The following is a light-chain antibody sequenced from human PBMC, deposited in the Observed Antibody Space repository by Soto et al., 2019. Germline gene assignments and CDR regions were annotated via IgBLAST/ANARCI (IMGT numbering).Light chain of an antibody. V-gene: IGLV2-8*01. CDR1: SSDVGGYNY. Sequence: QSALTQPPSASGSPGQSVTISRTGTSSDVGGYNYVSWYQQHPGKAPKFMIYEVNKRPSGVPDRFSGSKSGNTASLTVSGLQAEDEADYYCSSYAGSNNVIFGGGTKLTVL. CDR2: EVN. CDR3: SSYAGSNNVI. J-gene: IGLJ2*01.